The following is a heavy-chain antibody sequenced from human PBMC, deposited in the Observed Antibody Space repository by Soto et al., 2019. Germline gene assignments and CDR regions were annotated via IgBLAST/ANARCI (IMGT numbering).Heavy chain of an antibody. CDR1: GFTFSSYW. CDR2: INSDGSST. V-gene: IGHV3-74*01. J-gene: IGHJ5*02. CDR3: ARDKYGDYAHDDNWFDP. Sequence: GGSRRLSCAASGFTFSSYWMHWVRQAPGKGLVWVSRINSDGSSTSYADSVKGRFTISRDNAKNTLYMQMNSLRGEDTAVYYCARDKYGDYAHDDNWFDPWGQGTLVTVSS. D-gene: IGHD4-17*01.